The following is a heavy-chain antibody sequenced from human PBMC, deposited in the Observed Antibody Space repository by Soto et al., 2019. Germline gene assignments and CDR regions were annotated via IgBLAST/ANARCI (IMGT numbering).Heavy chain of an antibody. D-gene: IGHD3-10*01. J-gene: IGHJ6*02. CDR1: WFTVSSNY. CDR3: ARDRSGSSGYYGMDV. Sequence: GGSLRLSCAASWFTVSSNYMSWVRQAPGKGLEWVSVIYSDGTTYYADSVKGRFTISRDNSKNMLYLQMNSLRAEDTAVYYCARDRSGSSGYYGMDVWGQGTTVTV. V-gene: IGHV3-53*01. CDR2: IYSDGTT.